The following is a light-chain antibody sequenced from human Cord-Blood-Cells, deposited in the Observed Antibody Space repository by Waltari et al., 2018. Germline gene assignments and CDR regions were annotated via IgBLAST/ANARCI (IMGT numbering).Light chain of an antibody. J-gene: IGKJ4*01. CDR3: QQSYSTPQLT. CDR2: ASS. CDR1: QSISSY. Sequence: DIQMTQSTSSLPASVGDRVTITCRASQSISSYLHWYQQKPGKAPKLLIYASSSLQSGVPSRFSGSGSGTDFTLTISSLQPEDFATYYCQQSYSTPQLTFGGGTKVEIK. V-gene: IGKV1-39*01.